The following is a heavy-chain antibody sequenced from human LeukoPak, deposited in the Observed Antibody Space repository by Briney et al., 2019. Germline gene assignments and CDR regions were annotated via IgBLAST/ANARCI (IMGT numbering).Heavy chain of an antibody. Sequence: PGGSLRLSCVASCFTCSSNSMSWVRHAPGKGLEWVSVIYSGGSTYYADSVKGRFTISRDNSKNTLYLQMNSLRAEDTAVYYCARGSGSYYAPPWYWGQGTLVTVSS. CDR2: IYSGGST. V-gene: IGHV3-53*01. CDR3: ARGSGSYYAPPWY. D-gene: IGHD3-10*01. CDR1: CFTCSSNS. J-gene: IGHJ4*02.